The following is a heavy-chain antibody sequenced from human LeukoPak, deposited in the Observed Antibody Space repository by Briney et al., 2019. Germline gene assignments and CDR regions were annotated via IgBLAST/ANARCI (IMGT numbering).Heavy chain of an antibody. Sequence: PSQTLSLTCAVSGASISSNGYFWSWIRQPPGKGLDWIGRISHTGTTYYNSSLQGRVTISADRSKNQFSLNLSSVTAADTAVYYCVRKRDYGYFDYWGQGTLVTVSP. J-gene: IGHJ4*02. CDR1: GASISSNGYF. CDR2: ISHTGTT. D-gene: IGHD4-17*01. V-gene: IGHV4-30-2*01. CDR3: VRKRDYGYFDY.